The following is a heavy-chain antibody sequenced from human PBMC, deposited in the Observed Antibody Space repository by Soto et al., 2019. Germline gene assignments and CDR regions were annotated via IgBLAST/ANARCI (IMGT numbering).Heavy chain of an antibody. J-gene: IGHJ6*02. CDR1: GYTFINYA. CDR3: ARDFAEPSTNNRYCYSFDV. Sequence: QLVQSGAGVKSPGASVTLSCKGSGYTFINYAIHWVRQAPGRGLEWMGWINVGNSGTQYSQKFQGRVSITKDTSASTVYMELRSLRSEDTVVYYCARDFAEPSTNNRYCYSFDVWGQGTTVTVSS. D-gene: IGHD2-8*01. CDR2: INVGNSGT. V-gene: IGHV1-3*01.